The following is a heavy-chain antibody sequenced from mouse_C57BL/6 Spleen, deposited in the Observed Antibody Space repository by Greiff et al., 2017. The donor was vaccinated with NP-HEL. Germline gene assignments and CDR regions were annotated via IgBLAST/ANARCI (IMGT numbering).Heavy chain of an antibody. CDR2: ISSGSSTI. CDR3: ARSETAQVPFAY. Sequence: EVMLVESGGGLVKPGGSLKLSCAASGFTFSDYGMHWVRQAPEKGLEWVAYISSGSSTIYYADTVKGRFTISRDNAKNTLFLQMTSLRSEDTAMYYCARSETAQVPFAYWGQGTLVTVSA. CDR1: GFTFSDYG. J-gene: IGHJ3*01. V-gene: IGHV5-17*01. D-gene: IGHD3-2*02.